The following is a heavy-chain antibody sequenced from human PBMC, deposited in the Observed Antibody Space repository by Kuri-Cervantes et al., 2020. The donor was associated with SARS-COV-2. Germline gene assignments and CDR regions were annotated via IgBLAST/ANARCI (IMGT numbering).Heavy chain of an antibody. CDR3: ARVITGSYY. CDR2: IRQDGIGK. D-gene: IGHD1-20*01. J-gene: IGHJ4*02. V-gene: IGHV3-7*01. CDR1: GFTFSNYW. Sequence: GESLRISCAASGFTFSNYWMSWVRQIPGKGLEWVANIRQDGIGKYHADSVKGRFTISRDNANNSLYLQMNSLRVEDTAIYYCARVITGSYYWGQGTLVTVSS.